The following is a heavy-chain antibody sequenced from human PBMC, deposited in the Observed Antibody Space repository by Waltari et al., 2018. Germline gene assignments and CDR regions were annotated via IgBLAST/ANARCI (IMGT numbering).Heavy chain of an antibody. CDR2: IYYSGST. CDR1: GGSISSYY. CDR3: ARGGCSSTSCPICYYYYGMDV. Sequence: QVQLQESGPGLVKPSETLSLTCTVSGGSISSYYWSWIRQPPGKGLEWIGYIYYSGSTTYNPSLKSRVTISVDTSKNQCSLKLSSVTAADTAVYYCARGGCSSTSCPICYYYYGMDVWGQGTTVTVSS. D-gene: IGHD2-2*01. J-gene: IGHJ6*02. V-gene: IGHV4-59*01.